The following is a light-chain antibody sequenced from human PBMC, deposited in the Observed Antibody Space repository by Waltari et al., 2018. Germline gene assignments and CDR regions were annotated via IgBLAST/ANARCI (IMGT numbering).Light chain of an antibody. J-gene: IGKJ1*01. CDR1: QNINNY. Sequence: DIQMTQSPSSLSVFVGDRVTITCRASQNINNYLNWYQQKPGKAPNLLIYAASNLESGVPSRFSGSGSGTDFTLTISSLQPDDFATYYCQQSYRTFGQGTKVESK. CDR3: QQSYRT. V-gene: IGKV1-39*01. CDR2: AAS.